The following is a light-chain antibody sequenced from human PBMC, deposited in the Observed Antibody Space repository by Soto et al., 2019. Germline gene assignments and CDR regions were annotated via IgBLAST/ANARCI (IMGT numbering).Light chain of an antibody. CDR1: RDIRDF. CDR2: DAS. J-gene: IGKJ2*01. V-gene: IGKV1-33*01. CDR3: QHHDNLPQYI. Sequence: EIQMTQSPSSLSVSVGDRVTITCQASRDIRDFLNWYQQKPGKAPKLLIFDASNLEEGVPPRFSGSGSGTHFTFSINSLQPEDVAKYYCQHHDNLPQYIFGTGTK.